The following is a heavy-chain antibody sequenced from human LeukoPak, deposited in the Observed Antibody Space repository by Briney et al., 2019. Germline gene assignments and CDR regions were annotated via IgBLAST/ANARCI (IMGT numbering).Heavy chain of an antibody. V-gene: IGHV3-48*03. CDR2: ISSSGSTI. D-gene: IGHD4-17*01. CDR3: ASHHYGDFSLDY. Sequence: QPGGSLRLSCAASGFTFSSYEMNWVRQAPGKGLEWVSYISSSGSTIYYADSVKGRFTISRDNAKNSLYLQMDSLRAEDTAVYYCASHHYGDFSLDYWGQGTLVTVSS. CDR1: GFTFSSYE. J-gene: IGHJ4*02.